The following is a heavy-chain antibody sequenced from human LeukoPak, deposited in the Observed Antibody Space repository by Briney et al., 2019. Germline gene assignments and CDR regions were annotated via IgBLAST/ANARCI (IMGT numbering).Heavy chain of an antibody. J-gene: IGHJ4*02. CDR1: GFTVSSNY. V-gene: IGHV3-66*01. CDR3: ARVSRMLGPSTLDN. D-gene: IGHD1-26*01. Sequence: PGGSLRLSCAASGFTVSSNYMSWVRQTPGKGLEWVSVIYTGGSTYFTDSVNGRFTISRDYSKNTLYLEMNSLRVEDTAVYYCARVSRMLGPSTLDNWGQGTLVTVSS. CDR2: IYTGGST.